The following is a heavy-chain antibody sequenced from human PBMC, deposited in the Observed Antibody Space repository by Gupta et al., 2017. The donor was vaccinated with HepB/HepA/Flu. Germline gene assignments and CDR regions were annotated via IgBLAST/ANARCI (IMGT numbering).Heavy chain of an antibody. Sequence: VRHAPGQGLEWMGWISAYTGNTTSAPNLQGRVTMTTDTSTSTAYMELRSMRSDDTAGYYCARAKADYDDSSGPANYGGQVTMVTVYS. J-gene: IGHJ4*02. CDR3: ARAKADYDDSSGPANY. D-gene: IGHD3-22*01. CDR2: ISAYTGNT. V-gene: IGHV1-18*01.